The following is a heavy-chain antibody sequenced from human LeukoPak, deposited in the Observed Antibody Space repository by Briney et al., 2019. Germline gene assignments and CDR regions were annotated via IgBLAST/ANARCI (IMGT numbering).Heavy chain of an antibody. V-gene: IGHV3-30*18. CDR2: ISFDRSNK. CDR1: GFTFSNYA. CDR3: AKDKDQLLWFGDGVDV. J-gene: IGHJ6*02. Sequence: PGGSLRLSCAASGFTFSNYAMTWVRQAPGKGLEWVAVISFDRSNKYYADSVKGRFTVSRDNSENTLYLQMDSLRAEDTAAYYCAKDKDQLLWFGDGVDVWGQGTTVTVSS. D-gene: IGHD3-10*01.